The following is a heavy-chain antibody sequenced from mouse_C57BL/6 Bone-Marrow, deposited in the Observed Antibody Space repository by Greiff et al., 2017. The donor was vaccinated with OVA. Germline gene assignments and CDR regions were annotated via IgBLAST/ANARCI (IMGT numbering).Heavy chain of an antibody. D-gene: IGHD3-3*01. Sequence: VQLQQSGPELVKPGASVKISCKASGYTFTDYYMNWVKQSHGKSLEWIGDINPNNGGTSYNQKFKGKATLTVDKSSSTAYMELRSLTSEDSAVYYCARRGLVYAMDYWGQGTSVTVSS. J-gene: IGHJ4*01. V-gene: IGHV1-26*01. CDR3: ARRGLVYAMDY. CDR1: GYTFTDYY. CDR2: INPNNGGT.